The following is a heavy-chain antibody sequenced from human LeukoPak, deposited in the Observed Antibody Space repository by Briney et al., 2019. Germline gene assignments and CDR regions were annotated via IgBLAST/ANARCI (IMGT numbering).Heavy chain of an antibody. J-gene: IGHJ4*02. V-gene: IGHV3-30*18. CDR3: AKDGYPLGYCSSTGCPYYFNY. CDR1: GFTFSSYG. D-gene: IGHD2-2*01. CDR2: ISYDGSDK. Sequence: GGSLRLSCAASGFTFSSYGMHWVRQAPGKGLEWVAVISYDGSDKYYADSVKGRFTISRDNSKNTLYLQMNSLRTEDTAVYYCAKDGYPLGYCSSTGCPYYFNYWGQGTLVTVSS.